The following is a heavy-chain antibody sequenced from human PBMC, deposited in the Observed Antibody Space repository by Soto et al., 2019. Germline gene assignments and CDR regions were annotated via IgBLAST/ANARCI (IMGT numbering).Heavy chain of an antibody. V-gene: IGHV1-46*03. D-gene: IGHD5-12*01. Sequence: QVQLVQSGAEVKKPGASVKISCEASGYSFTSQYVHWVRQAPGQGLEWMGIINPNGGSTTYAQKSQARDTQNREPPSSQVSMEVGTRPPGDPAVHSWAREQWLAPGGGGTEPLDIWGQGTMVTVAS. CDR3: AREQWLAPGGGGTEPLDI. J-gene: IGHJ3*02. CDR1: GYSFTSQY. CDR2: INPNGGST.